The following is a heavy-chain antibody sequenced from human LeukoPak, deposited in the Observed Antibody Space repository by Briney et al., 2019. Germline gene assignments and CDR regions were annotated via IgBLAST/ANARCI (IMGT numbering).Heavy chain of an antibody. J-gene: IGHJ4*02. CDR2: ISWNSNSI. CDR3: ARSPVVVITIGWNDY. D-gene: IGHD3-22*01. Sequence: PGRSLRLSCAASGFTFDDYAMHWVRQAPGKGLEWVSGISWNSNSIGYADSVKGRFIISRDNAKNSLYLQMNSLRAEDTAVYYCARSPVVVITIGWNDYWGQGTLVTVSS. CDR1: GFTFDDYA. V-gene: IGHV3-9*01.